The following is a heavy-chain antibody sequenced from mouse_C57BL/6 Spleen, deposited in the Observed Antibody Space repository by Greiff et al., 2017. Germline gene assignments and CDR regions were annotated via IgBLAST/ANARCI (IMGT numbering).Heavy chain of an antibody. CDR3: ARDWAPFDY. D-gene: IGHD4-1*01. V-gene: IGHV1-80*01. CDR2: IYPGDGDT. Sequence: QVQLQQSGAELVKPGASVKISCKASGYSFSNYWMNWVKQRPGKGLEWIGQIYPGDGDTNYNGKFKDKATLTADKSSSTTYMQLSSLTSEDSAVYFCARDWAPFDYWGQGTTLTVSS. CDR1: GYSFSNYW. J-gene: IGHJ2*01.